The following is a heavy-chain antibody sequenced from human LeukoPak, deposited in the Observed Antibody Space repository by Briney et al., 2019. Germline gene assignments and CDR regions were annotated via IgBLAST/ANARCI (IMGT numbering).Heavy chain of an antibody. Sequence: GASVTVSCKASGYTFTSYAMHWVRQAPGQRLEWMGWINAGNGNTKYSQKFQGRVTITRDTSASTAYMELSSLRSEDTAVYYCARNDWNDAYYYYYGMDVWGQGTTVTVPS. D-gene: IGHD1-1*01. CDR1: GYTFTSYA. V-gene: IGHV1-3*01. J-gene: IGHJ6*02. CDR2: INAGNGNT. CDR3: ARNDWNDAYYYYYGMDV.